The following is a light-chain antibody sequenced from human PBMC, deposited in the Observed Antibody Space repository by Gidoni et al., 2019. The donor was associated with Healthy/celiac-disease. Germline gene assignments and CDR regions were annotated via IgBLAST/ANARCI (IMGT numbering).Light chain of an antibody. CDR1: KVIRND. V-gene: IGKV1-17*01. CDR2: AAS. J-gene: IGKJ1*01. Sequence: DIQMTQSPSSLSASVADRVTITCRASKVIRNDLRWYQQKPGKAPKRLIYAASSLQSGGPSRFSGSRSGTEVTLTISSLQPEDFATYYCLQHNSYRWTFGQGTKVEIK. CDR3: LQHNSYRWT.